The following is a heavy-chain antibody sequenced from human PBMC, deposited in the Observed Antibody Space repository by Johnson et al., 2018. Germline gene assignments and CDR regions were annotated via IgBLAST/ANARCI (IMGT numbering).Heavy chain of an antibody. Sequence: QVQLVESGGGVVQPGRSLRLSCAASGFTFSSYAMHWVRQAPGKGLEWVAVIWYDGSNKNYADSVKGRFTISRDNSKNTLHLQMNSLRGEDTAGYYCAREGGSVDAFDIWGQGTMVTVSS. V-gene: IGHV3-33*01. CDR3: AREGGSVDAFDI. D-gene: IGHD1-26*01. J-gene: IGHJ3*02. CDR1: GFTFSSYA. CDR2: IWYDGSNK.